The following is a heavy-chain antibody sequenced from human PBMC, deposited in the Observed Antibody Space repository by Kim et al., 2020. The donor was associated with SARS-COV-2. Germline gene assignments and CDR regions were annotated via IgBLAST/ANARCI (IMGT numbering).Heavy chain of an antibody. CDR2: IRGSGGDT. CDR3: ARDFGRTTVAPTY. J-gene: IGHJ4*02. D-gene: IGHD6-19*01. CDR1: GFTFSNYA. V-gene: IGHV3-23*01. Sequence: GGSLRLSCAVSGFTFSNYAMSWVRQAPGKGLEWVSTIRGSGGDTFYAGAVRGRFSISRDNSENTLYLNMNSLRVEDTAVYYCARDFGRTTVAPTYWGQGNLVTVSS.